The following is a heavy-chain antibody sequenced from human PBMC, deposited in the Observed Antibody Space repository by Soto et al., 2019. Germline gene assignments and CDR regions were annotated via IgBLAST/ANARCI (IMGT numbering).Heavy chain of an antibody. V-gene: IGHV1-69*01. CDR3: ARVLYYGSGSYSPYGMDV. CDR2: VSPPFRTS. CDR1: GVSFNNNG. Sequence: QVQLVQSGAEVKKPGSSVKVSCKTSGVSFNNNGIGWVRQAPGHGIEWMGGVSPPFRTSNYARKFQGRISITADASTGTVNMELSSLTSDDTAQYYGARVLYYGSGSYSPYGMDVWGQGTTVTVSS. J-gene: IGHJ6*02. D-gene: IGHD3-10*01.